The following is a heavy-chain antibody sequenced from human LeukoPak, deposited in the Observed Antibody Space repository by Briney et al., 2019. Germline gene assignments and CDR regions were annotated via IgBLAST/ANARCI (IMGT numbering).Heavy chain of an antibody. CDR1: GFTFSSYS. V-gene: IGHV3-48*04. D-gene: IGHD3-22*01. J-gene: IGHJ4*02. CDR3: ARVFYDSSGYYSLRRGMDYFDY. CDR2: ISSSSSTI. Sequence: GGSLRLSCAASGFTFSSYSMNWVRQAPGKGLEWVSYISSSSSTIYYADSVKGQFTISRDNAKNSLYLQMNSLRAEDTAVYYCARVFYDSSGYYSLRRGMDYFDYWGQGTLVTVSS.